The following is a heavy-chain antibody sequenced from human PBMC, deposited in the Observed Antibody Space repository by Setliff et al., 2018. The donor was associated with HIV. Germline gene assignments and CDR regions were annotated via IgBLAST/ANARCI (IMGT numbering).Heavy chain of an antibody. D-gene: IGHD6-13*01. CDR2: STHSGST. J-gene: IGHJ4*02. V-gene: IGHV4-34*01. CDR1: GGSFSGYY. CDR3: ARAGLVQSSSLYSYYFDY. Sequence: SETLSLTCAVYGGSFSGYYWSWIRQPPGKGLEWIGESTHSGSTNYNPSLKSRVTISVDKSKNQFSLNVNSVTAADTAVYYCARAGLVQSSSLYSYYFDYWGLGALVTVSS.